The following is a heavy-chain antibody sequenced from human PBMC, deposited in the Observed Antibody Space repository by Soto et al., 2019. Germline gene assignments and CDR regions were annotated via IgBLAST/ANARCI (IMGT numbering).Heavy chain of an antibody. Sequence: GGSLRLSCAASGFTFSSYSMNWVRQAPGKGLEWVSYISSSSSTIYYADSVKGRFTISRDNAKNSLYLQMNSLRAEDTAVYYCARDVPPDYCGNAGYYYYGMDVWGQGTTVTVSS. J-gene: IGHJ6*02. CDR1: GFTFSSYS. CDR3: ARDVPPDYCGNAGYYYYGMDV. CDR2: ISSSSSTI. V-gene: IGHV3-48*04. D-gene: IGHD4-17*01.